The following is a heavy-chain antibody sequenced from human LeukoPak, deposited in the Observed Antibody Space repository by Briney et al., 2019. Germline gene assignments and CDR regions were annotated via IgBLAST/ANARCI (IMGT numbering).Heavy chain of an antibody. D-gene: IGHD5-18*01. CDR2: IRFDGRSK. CDR1: GFTFSNSG. V-gene: IGHV3-30*02. Sequence: PGGSLRLSCVASGFTFSNSGMHWVRQAPGKGLEWVAFIRFDGRSKFYTDSVKGRFTISRDNSKNTLNLQMNSLRAEDTAVYYCAKDYIYGGWGNAFDIWGQGTKVTVSS. J-gene: IGHJ3*02. CDR3: AKDYIYGGWGNAFDI.